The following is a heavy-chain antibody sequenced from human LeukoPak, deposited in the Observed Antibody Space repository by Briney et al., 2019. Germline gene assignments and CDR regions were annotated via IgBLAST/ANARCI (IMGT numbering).Heavy chain of an antibody. J-gene: IGHJ3*02. Sequence: GESLKISCKGSGYSFTSYWIGWVRQMPGKGLEWMGIIYPGDSDTRYSPSFQGQVTISADKSISTAYLQWSSLKASDTAMYYCARHLFSYCSSTSCPDDAFDIWGQGTMVTVSS. CDR2: IYPGDSDT. CDR3: ARHLFSYCSSTSCPDDAFDI. D-gene: IGHD2-2*01. CDR1: GYSFTSYW. V-gene: IGHV5-51*01.